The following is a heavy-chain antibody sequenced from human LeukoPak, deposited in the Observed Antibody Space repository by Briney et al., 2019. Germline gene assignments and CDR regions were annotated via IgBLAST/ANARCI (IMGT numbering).Heavy chain of an antibody. CDR2: ISSSSSYI. V-gene: IGHV3-21*01. CDR1: GVTFSSYS. J-gene: IGHJ3*02. Sequence: GGSLRLSCAASGVTFSSYSMNWVRQAPGKGLEWVSSISSSSSYIYYADSVKGRFTISRDNSKNTLYLQMNSLRAEDTAVYYCAKDLVVGATRAFDIWGQGTMVTVSS. CDR3: AKDLVVGATRAFDI. D-gene: IGHD1-26*01.